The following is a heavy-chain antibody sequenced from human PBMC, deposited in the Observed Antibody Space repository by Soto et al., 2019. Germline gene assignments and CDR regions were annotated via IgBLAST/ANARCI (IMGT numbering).Heavy chain of an antibody. Sequence: EVQLLESGGGLVQPGGSMRLSGAASGFTFSNCAMRWVRQAPGKGLEWVSAISGGGTNTYYADSVKGRFTISRDNSKYTMNLHMNILRGKNTAVYYCVKDLEQYQLLLSFDYWGKGTLVIVSS. V-gene: IGHV3-23*01. CDR3: VKDLEQYQLLLSFDY. J-gene: IGHJ4*02. D-gene: IGHD2-2*01. CDR1: GFTFSNCA. CDR2: ISGGGTNT.